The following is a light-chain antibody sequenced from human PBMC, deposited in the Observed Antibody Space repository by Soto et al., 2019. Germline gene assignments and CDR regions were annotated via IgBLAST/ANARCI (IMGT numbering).Light chain of an antibody. CDR2: DVS. CDR3: CSYAGSYTFYV. V-gene: IGLV2-11*01. Sequence: QSVLTQPRSVSGSPGQSVTISCTGTSSDVGGYDYVSWYQQRPGKAPKLMIQDVSKRPSGVPDRFSGSKSGNTASLTISGLQAEDEADYYCCSYAGSYTFYVFGTGTKVTVL. J-gene: IGLJ1*01. CDR1: SSDVGGYDY.